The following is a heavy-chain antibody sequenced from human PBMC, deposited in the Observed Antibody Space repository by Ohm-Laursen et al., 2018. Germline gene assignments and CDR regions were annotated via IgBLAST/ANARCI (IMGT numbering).Heavy chain of an antibody. V-gene: IGHV3-30*18. CDR1: GSTFSSYG. Sequence: SLRLSCTASGSTFSSYGMHWVRQAPGKGLEWVAVISYDGSNKYYADSVKGRFTISRDNSKNTLYLQMNSLRAEDTAVYYCAKRDVSNYHCFDSWGQGTLVTVSS. J-gene: IGHJ4*02. CDR3: AKRDVSNYHCFDS. CDR2: ISYDGSNK. D-gene: IGHD4-11*01.